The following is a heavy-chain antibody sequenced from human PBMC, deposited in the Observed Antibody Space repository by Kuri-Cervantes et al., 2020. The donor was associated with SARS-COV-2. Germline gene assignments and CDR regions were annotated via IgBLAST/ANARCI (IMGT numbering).Heavy chain of an antibody. CDR3: ARQPYYDYIWGSYRWGWFDY. Sequence: SETLSLTCTVSGGSISSYYWSWIRQPAGKGLEWIGRIYTSGSTNYNPSLKSRVTMSVDTSKNQFSLKLSSVTAADTAVYYCARQPYYDYIWGSYRWGWFDYWGRGTLVTVSS. CDR1: GGSISSYY. J-gene: IGHJ4*02. CDR2: IYTSGST. D-gene: IGHD3-16*02. V-gene: IGHV4-4*07.